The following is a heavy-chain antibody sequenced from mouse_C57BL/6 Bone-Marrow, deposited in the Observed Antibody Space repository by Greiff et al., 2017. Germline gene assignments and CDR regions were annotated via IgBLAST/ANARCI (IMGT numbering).Heavy chain of an antibody. Sequence: VQLQESGAELVRPGTSVKMSCKASGYTFTNYWIGWAKQRPGHGLEWIGDIYPGGGYTNYNEKFKGKATLTADKSSSTAYMQFSSLTSEDSAIYYCARGDGYHAGWDIDVWGTGTTVTVSS. D-gene: IGHD2-3*01. V-gene: IGHV1-63*01. J-gene: IGHJ1*03. CDR3: ARGDGYHAGWDIDV. CDR2: IYPGGGYT. CDR1: GYTFTNYW.